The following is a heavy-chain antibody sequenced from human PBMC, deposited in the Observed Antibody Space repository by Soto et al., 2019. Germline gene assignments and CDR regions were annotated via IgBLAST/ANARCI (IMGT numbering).Heavy chain of an antibody. D-gene: IGHD2-15*01. V-gene: IGHV1-69*04. CDR1: GGTFSSYT. Sequence: ASVKVSCKASGGTFSSYTISWVRQAPGQGLEWMGRIIPILGIANYAQKFQGRVTITADKSTSTAYMELSSLRSEDTAVYYCAREGKASSIVVVVAAPGSWFAPWGQGTLVTVSS. J-gene: IGHJ5*02. CDR2: IIPILGIA. CDR3: AREGKASSIVVVVAAPGSWFAP.